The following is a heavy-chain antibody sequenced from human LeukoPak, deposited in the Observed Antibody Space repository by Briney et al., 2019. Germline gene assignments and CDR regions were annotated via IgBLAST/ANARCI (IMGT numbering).Heavy chain of an antibody. D-gene: IGHD3-22*01. J-gene: IGHJ4*02. CDR1: GGSIRSGSHY. CDR2: IYYSGST. CDR3: AKRDDSGGNLVDL. Sequence: SETLSLTCTVSGGSIRSGSHYWVWIRQPPGKGLEWIGSIYYSGSTYYNSSLENRVTISIDTSKNHFSLRLRSLSSADTSVYYCAKRDDSGGNLVDLWGQGTLVTVSS. V-gene: IGHV4-39*02.